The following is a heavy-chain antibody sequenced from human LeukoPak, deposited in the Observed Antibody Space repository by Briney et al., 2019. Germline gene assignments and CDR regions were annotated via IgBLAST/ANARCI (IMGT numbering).Heavy chain of an antibody. CDR3: GKDVLAGGLDV. CDR2: IGSGGSPI. CDR1: GFTFSNYP. Sequence: GGSLRLSCAASGFTFSNYPMNWVRQAPGKGLEWVSYIGSGGSPIYYADSVRGRFSISRDNAKNSLYLQMNSLRAEDTALYYCGKDVLAGGLDVWGQGTTVTVSS. V-gene: IGHV3-48*04. J-gene: IGHJ6*02.